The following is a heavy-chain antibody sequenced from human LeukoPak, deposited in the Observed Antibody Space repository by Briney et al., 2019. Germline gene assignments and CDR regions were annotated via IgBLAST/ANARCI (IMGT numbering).Heavy chain of an antibody. J-gene: IGHJ4*02. D-gene: IGHD3-16*01. V-gene: IGHV5-51*01. CDR3: ARFSYDYIWGIIYYFDY. CDR2: IYPGDSDT. CDR1: GYRFTNYW. Sequence: GEPRHISCKGSGYRFTNYWIGWVRPLPGKGLEGMGIIYPGDSDTRYSPSFQGQVSISADKSISTANLQWSSLKASDTPMFYCARFSYDYIWGIIYYFDYWGQGTLVTVSS.